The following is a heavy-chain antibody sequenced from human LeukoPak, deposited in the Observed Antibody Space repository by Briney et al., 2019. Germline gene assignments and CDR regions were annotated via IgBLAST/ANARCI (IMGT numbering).Heavy chain of an antibody. D-gene: IGHD2-2*01. CDR3: ARGPAAMMGLYNYYYMDV. CDR1: GDSVSSNSAA. CDR2: TYYRSKWYN. V-gene: IGHV6-1*01. J-gene: IGHJ6*03. Sequence: SQTLSLTCAISGDSVSSNSAAWNWIRQSPSRGLEWLGRTYYRSKWYNDYAVSVKSRITIKPDTSKNQFSLQLNSVTPEDTAVYYCARGPAAMMGLYNYYYMDVWGKGTTVTVSS.